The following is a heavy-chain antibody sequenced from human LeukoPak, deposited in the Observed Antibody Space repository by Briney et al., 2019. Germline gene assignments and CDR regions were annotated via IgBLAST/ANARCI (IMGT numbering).Heavy chain of an antibody. J-gene: IGHJ6*03. D-gene: IGHD2-2*03. CDR3: ARVALDIVVVPVTENYYYYYMDV. CDR1: GFTFSSYS. V-gene: IGHV3-48*04. CDR2: ISSSSSII. Sequence: GGSLRLSCAASGFTFSSYSMNWVRQAPGKGLEWVSYISSSSSIIYYADSVKGRFTISRDNAKNSLYLQMNSLRAEDTAVYYCARVALDIVVVPVTENYYYYYMDVWGKGTTVTVSS.